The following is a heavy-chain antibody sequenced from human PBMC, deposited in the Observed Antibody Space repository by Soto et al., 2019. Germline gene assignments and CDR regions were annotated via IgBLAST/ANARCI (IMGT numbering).Heavy chain of an antibody. CDR2: ISGSGVRT. CDR1: GFTFSNYA. Sequence: EMQLLESGGGLVQPGASLRLSCSASGFTFSNYAMSWARQAPGKGLEWVSTISGSGVRTYYADSVKGRFTISRDNSKNSLYLQMNSLRAEDTAVYYCARDARAMVRGVNDYWGQGTLVTVSS. D-gene: IGHD3-10*01. V-gene: IGHV3-23*01. J-gene: IGHJ4*02. CDR3: ARDARAMVRGVNDY.